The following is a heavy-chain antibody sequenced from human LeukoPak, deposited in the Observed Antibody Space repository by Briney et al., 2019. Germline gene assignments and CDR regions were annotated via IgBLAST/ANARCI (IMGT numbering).Heavy chain of an antibody. CDR1: GFTFSSYR. J-gene: IGHJ4*02. CDR3: ARETGYRTYYFDY. Sequence: GGSLRLSCAASGFTFSSYRMNWVRQAPGKGLEWVSSISSSSSYIYYADSVKGRFTISRDNAKNSLYLQMNSLRAEDTAVYYCARETGYRTYYFDYWGQGTLVTVSS. D-gene: IGHD5-24*01. CDR2: ISSSSSYI. V-gene: IGHV3-21*01.